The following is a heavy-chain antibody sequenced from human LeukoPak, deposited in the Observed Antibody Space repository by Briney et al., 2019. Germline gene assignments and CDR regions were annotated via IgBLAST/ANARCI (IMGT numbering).Heavy chain of an antibody. Sequence: GGSLRLSCAASGSTFSSYGMHWVRQDPGKGLEWVAFIRYDGSNKYYADSVKGRFTISRDNSKNTLYLQMNSLRAEDTAVYYCAKDESAGYDILTGFGFDYWGQGTLVTVSS. CDR3: AKDESAGYDILTGFGFDY. CDR1: GSTFSSYG. V-gene: IGHV3-30*02. J-gene: IGHJ4*02. CDR2: IRYDGSNK. D-gene: IGHD3-9*01.